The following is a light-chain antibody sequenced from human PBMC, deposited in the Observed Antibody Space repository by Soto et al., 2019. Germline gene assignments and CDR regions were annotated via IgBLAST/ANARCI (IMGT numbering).Light chain of an antibody. Sequence: EIVLTQSPGTLSLSPGERATLSCRASQSIYINSLAWYQHKRGQAPRLLIYAATVRATAVPDRFNGSGSGTDFALTISRLEPEDSATYYCQQYSIYWNTFGQGTKLEIK. CDR3: QQYSIYWNT. CDR2: AAT. CDR1: QSIYINS. J-gene: IGKJ2*01. V-gene: IGKV3-20*01.